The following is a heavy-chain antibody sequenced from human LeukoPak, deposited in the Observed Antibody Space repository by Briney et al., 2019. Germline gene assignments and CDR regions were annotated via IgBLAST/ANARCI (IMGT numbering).Heavy chain of an antibody. V-gene: IGHV1-69*05. CDR3: ARAEVATIPT. D-gene: IGHD5-12*01. J-gene: IGHJ4*02. CDR2: IIPIFGTA. Sequence: ASVKVSCKASGGTFSSYAISWVRQAPGQGLEWMGRIIPIFGTANYAQKFQGRVTITTDESTSTAYMELRSLRSEDTAVYYCARAEVATIPTWGQGTLVTVSS. CDR1: GGTFSSYA.